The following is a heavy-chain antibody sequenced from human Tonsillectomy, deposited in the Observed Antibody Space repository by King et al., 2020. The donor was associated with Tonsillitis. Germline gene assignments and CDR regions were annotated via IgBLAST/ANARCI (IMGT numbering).Heavy chain of an antibody. CDR3: AKGANDYGDYRVDY. CDR1: GFTFSSYG. J-gene: IGHJ4*02. Sequence: VQLVESGGGVVQPGGSLRLSCAASGFTFSSYGMHWVRQAPGKGLEWVAFIRYDGSNKYYADSVKGRFTISRDNSKNTLYLQMNSLRAEDTAVYYCAKGANDYGDYRVDYWGQGTLVTVSS. D-gene: IGHD4-17*01. V-gene: IGHV3-30*02. CDR2: IRYDGSNK.